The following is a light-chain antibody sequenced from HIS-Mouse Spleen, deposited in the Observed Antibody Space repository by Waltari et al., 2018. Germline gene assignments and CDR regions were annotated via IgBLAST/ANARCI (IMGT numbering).Light chain of an antibody. Sequence: SYVLTQPPSVSVAPGKTARITCGGNNIGSKSVHWYQQKPGQAPVLVVYDDSDWPSGIPERFSGSNSGNTATLTISRVEAGDEADYYCQVWDSSSDHVVFVGGTKLTVL. V-gene: IGLV3-21*03. CDR1: NIGSKS. J-gene: IGLJ2*01. CDR3: QVWDSSSDHVV. CDR2: DDS.